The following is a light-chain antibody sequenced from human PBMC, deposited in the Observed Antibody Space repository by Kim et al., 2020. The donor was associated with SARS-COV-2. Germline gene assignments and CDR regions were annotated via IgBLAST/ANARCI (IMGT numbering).Light chain of an antibody. J-gene: IGLJ3*02. V-gene: IGLV1-47*01. CDR2: RND. Sequence: PGQTVTISCSARLPNIQNNYADWFQQLPGMAPKRLPFRNDQRPSGAPDRFSGSKSGASASLAISGLRFEDEADYFCAAWDDTRGWVFGGGTQLTVL. CDR1: LPNIQNNY. CDR3: AAWDDTRGWV.